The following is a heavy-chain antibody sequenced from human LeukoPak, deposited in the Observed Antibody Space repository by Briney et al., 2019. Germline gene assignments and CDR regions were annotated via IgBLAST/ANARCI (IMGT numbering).Heavy chain of an antibody. CDR2: ICYSGST. V-gene: IGHV4-59*01. J-gene: IGHJ3*02. Sequence: PSETLSLTCNVSGGSISSDYWTWIRQPPGKGLEWIGNICYSGSTNYNPSLKSRVTISVDTSKNQFSLKVNSVTAADTAVCYCARRRDYYDSRGYYAFDIWGHGTMVTVSS. CDR3: ARRRDYYDSRGYYAFDI. CDR1: GGSISSDY. D-gene: IGHD3-22*01.